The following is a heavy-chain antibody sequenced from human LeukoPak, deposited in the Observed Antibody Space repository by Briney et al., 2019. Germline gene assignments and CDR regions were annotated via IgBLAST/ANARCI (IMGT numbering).Heavy chain of an antibody. CDR3: AREGVRRDGYRRVDY. V-gene: IGHV4-34*01. CDR2: VNHSGST. Sequence: SETLSLTCAVYGGSFSGYSWSWIRQPPGKGLEWIGEVNHSGSTNYSPSLKSRVTISVDTSKNQFSLKLRSVTAADTAVYYCAREGVRRDGYRRVDYWGQGTLVTVSS. CDR1: GGSFSGYS. D-gene: IGHD5-24*01. J-gene: IGHJ4*02.